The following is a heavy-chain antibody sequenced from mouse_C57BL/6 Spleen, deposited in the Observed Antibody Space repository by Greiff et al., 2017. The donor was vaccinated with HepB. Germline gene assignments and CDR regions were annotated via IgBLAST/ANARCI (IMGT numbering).Heavy chain of an antibody. D-gene: IGHD2-4*01. Sequence: QVQLKQSGAELVKPGASVKISCKASGYAFSSYWMNWVKQRPGKGLEWIGQIYPGDGDTNYNGKFKGKATLTADKSSSTAYMQLSSLTSEDSAVYFCANLYDYSATVDFDVWGTGTTVTVSS. V-gene: IGHV1-80*01. CDR2: IYPGDGDT. J-gene: IGHJ1*03. CDR1: GYAFSSYW. CDR3: ANLYDYSATVDFDV.